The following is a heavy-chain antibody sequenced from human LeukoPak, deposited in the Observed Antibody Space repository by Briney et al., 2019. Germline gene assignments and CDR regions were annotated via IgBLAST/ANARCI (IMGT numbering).Heavy chain of an antibody. V-gene: IGHV3-30*04. D-gene: IGHD6-13*01. Sequence: GGSLRLSCAASGFTFSSYAMHWVRQAPGKGLEWVAVISYDGSNKYYADSVKGRFTISRDNSKNTLYLQMNSLRAGDTAVYYCAREGSSSWFWFDPWGQGTLVTVSS. CDR2: ISYDGSNK. J-gene: IGHJ5*02. CDR3: AREGSSSWFWFDP. CDR1: GFTFSSYA.